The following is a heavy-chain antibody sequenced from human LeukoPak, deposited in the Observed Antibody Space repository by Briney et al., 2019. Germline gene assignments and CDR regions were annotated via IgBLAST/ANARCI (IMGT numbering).Heavy chain of an antibody. D-gene: IGHD3-22*01. CDR1: GYSFTNYW. V-gene: IGHV5-51*01. CDR2: IYPGDSDT. Sequence: GESLKISCKGSGYSFTNYWIGWVRQMPGKGLEWMGIIYPGDSDTRYSPSFQGQVTISADKSISTAYLQWSSLKASDTAMYYCARREYYYDSSGYYIYYFDYWGQGTLVTVSS. CDR3: ARREYYYDSSGYYIYYFDY. J-gene: IGHJ4*02.